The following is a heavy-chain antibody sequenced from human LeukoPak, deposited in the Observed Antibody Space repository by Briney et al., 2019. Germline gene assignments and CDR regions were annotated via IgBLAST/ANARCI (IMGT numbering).Heavy chain of an antibody. CDR2: ISGSGGST. J-gene: IGHJ4*02. CDR3: AREASGYYRDF. D-gene: IGHD3-3*01. Sequence: PGGSLRLSCAASGFTFSNYAMSWVRQGPGKGLEWVSAISGSGGSTYYADSVKGRFTISRDDSKNTLYLQMNSLRAEDTAVYYRAREASGYYRDFWGQGTLVTVSS. V-gene: IGHV3-23*01. CDR1: GFTFSNYA.